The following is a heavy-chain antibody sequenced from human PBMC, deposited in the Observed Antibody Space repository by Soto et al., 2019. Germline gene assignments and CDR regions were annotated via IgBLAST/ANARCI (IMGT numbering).Heavy chain of an antibody. CDR1: GFTFSSYG. CDR3: AKDSFDSSGYYYHY. V-gene: IGHV3-30*18. D-gene: IGHD3-22*01. J-gene: IGHJ4*02. Sequence: SLRLSCAASGFTFSSYGMHWVRQAPGKGLEWVAVISYDGSNKYYADSVKGRFTISRDNSKNTLYLQMNSLRAEDTAVYYCAKDSFDSSGYYYHYWGQGTLVTVSS. CDR2: ISYDGSNK.